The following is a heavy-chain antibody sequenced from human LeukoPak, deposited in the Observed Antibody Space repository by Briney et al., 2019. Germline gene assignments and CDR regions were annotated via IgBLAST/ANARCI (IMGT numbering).Heavy chain of an antibody. CDR2: MNPNSGNA. D-gene: IGHD3-10*01. CDR1: GYTFTTYD. J-gene: IGHJ4*02. Sequence: ASVKVSCKASGYTFTTYDISWVRQAPGQGLEWMGWMNPNSGNAGYAQKFQGRVTMTRDISISTAYMELSSLRFEDTAVYYCGRPLQRGSWTQRALDYWGQGTLVTVSS. CDR3: GRPLQRGSWTQRALDY. V-gene: IGHV1-8*01.